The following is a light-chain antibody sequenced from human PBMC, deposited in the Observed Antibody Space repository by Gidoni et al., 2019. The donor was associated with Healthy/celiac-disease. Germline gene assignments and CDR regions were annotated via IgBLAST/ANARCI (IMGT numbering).Light chain of an antibody. V-gene: IGKV1-5*01. Sequence: DIQMTQSPSTLSASVGDRVSITCRASQSISSWLAWYQQKPGKAPKLLIYDASSLESGVPSRFSGSGSGTEFTLTISSLQPDDFATYYCQQYNSYSLTFGGGTKVEIK. CDR3: QQYNSYSLT. J-gene: IGKJ4*01. CDR1: QSISSW. CDR2: DAS.